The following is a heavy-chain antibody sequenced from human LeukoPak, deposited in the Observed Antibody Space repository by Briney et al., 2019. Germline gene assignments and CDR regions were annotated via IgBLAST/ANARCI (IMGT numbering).Heavy chain of an antibody. CDR2: ICGSSSST. J-gene: IGHJ4*02. V-gene: IGHV3-23*01. CDR3: AKGPGGSCHSATDY. Sequence: PGGSLRLSCAASGFSFSSYAMNWVRQAPGKGLEWVSVICGSSSSTYYVDSVKGRFTISRDNSKNTLYLQMNSLRAEDTAIYYCAKGPGGSCHSATDYWGQGTLVTVSS. CDR1: GFSFSSYA. D-gene: IGHD2-15*01.